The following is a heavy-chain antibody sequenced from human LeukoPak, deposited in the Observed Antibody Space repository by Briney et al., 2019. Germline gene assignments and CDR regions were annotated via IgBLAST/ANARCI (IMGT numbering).Heavy chain of an antibody. Sequence: GGSLRLSCAASGFTFSNAWMSWVRQAPGKGLEWVSTISASTGSTYYTDSVKGRFIISRGNSKNTLYLQMNGLRAEDTAVYYCAQGGRAYYSGSAPSAWGQGTLVTVSS. D-gene: IGHD3-10*01. CDR2: ISASTGST. CDR1: GFTFSNAW. V-gene: IGHV3-23*01. CDR3: AQGGRAYYSGSAPSA. J-gene: IGHJ1*01.